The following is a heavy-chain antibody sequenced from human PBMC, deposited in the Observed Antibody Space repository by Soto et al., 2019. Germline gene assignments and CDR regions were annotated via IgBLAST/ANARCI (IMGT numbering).Heavy chain of an antibody. CDR2: IHYRGVT. CDR1: CGSISSSSYF. CDR3: ARGIGYYFDS. V-gene: IGHV4-39*01. D-gene: IGHD5-12*01. Sequence: SETLSLTCTFSCGSISSSSYFWGWIRQPPGKGLEWIGNIHYRGVTYYNASLKSRVTISVDTSKNQFSLKLSSVTAADSAVYSCARGIGYYFDSWGQGTLVTVSS. J-gene: IGHJ4*02.